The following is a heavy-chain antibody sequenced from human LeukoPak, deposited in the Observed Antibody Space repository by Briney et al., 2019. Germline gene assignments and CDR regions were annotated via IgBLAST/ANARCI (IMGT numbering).Heavy chain of an antibody. CDR1: GFTFSSYA. V-gene: IGHV3-53*01. CDR3: ARAETAAGSY. J-gene: IGHJ4*02. D-gene: IGHD6-13*01. CDR2: IYSDGST. Sequence: GGSLRLSCAASGFTFSSYAMSWVRQAPGRGLEWVSVIYSDGSTNYADSVKGRLTNSRDNSKNTVYLQMNNLRAEDTAVYYCARAETAAGSYWGQGTLVTVSS.